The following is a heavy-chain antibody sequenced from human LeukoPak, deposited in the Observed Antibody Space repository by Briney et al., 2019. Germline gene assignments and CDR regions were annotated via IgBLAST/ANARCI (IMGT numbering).Heavy chain of an antibody. CDR2: IKQDGSEK. J-gene: IGHJ4*02. V-gene: IGHV3-7*01. Sequence: PGGSLRLSCAASGFTFSSYWMSWVRQAPGKGLEWVANIKQDGSEKYCADSVKGRFTISRDNAKNSLYLQMNSLRADDTAVYYCAREPPHVGLPGPGDYWGQGTLVTVSS. D-gene: IGHD2-21*02. CDR3: AREPPHVGLPGPGDY. CDR1: GFTFSSYW.